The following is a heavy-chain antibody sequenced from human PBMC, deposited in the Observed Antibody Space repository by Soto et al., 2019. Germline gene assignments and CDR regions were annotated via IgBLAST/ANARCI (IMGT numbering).Heavy chain of an antibody. Sequence: QVQLVQSGAEVKKPGASVKVSCKASGYTFTSYDINWVRQATGQGLEWMGWMNPNSGNTGYAQKFQGRVTMTRNTSISTAYMELSSLRSEDTAVYYCARCLFRIVYYYYGMDVWGQGTTVTVSS. CDR1: GYTFTSYD. V-gene: IGHV1-8*01. J-gene: IGHJ6*02. D-gene: IGHD2-15*01. CDR3: ARCLFRIVYYYYGMDV. CDR2: MNPNSGNT.